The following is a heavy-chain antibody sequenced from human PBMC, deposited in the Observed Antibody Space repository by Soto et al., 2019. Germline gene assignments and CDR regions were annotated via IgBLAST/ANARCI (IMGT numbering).Heavy chain of an antibody. CDR3: ATLGGNLGAFDY. D-gene: IGHD3-16*01. Sequence: EVQLVESGGGLVKPGGSLRLSCAASGFTFSNAWMSWVRQAPGKGLEWVGRIKSRDDGGTADHAAPVKGRFAISRDDSKNTLYLQMNSLKTEDTAVYYCATLGGNLGAFDYWGQGTLVTVSS. J-gene: IGHJ4*02. V-gene: IGHV3-15*01. CDR2: IKSRDDGGTA. CDR1: GFTFSNAW.